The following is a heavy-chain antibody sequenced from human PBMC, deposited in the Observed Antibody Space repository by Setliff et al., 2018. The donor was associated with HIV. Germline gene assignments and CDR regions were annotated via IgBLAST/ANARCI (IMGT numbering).Heavy chain of an antibody. CDR2: IDASANT. J-gene: IGHJ5*02. CDR1: GSSISSNYY. D-gene: IGHD6-13*01. Sequence: TLSLTCTVSGSSISSNYYWAWIRQAPGKGLEWIGCIDASANTYYIPSLKSRATISIDTSTNQLSLKLRSVTAADTAVYYCARIGSGWSVGWFDPWGQGTLVTVSS. V-gene: IGHV4-38-2*02. CDR3: ARIGSGWSVGWFDP.